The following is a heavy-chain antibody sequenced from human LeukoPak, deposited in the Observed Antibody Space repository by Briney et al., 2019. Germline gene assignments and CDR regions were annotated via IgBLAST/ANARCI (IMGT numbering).Heavy chain of an antibody. CDR2: IWYDGSNK. V-gene: IGHV3-33*01. CDR3: ARDSLIVGAPDGMDV. Sequence: PGGSLRLSCAASGFTFSSYGMHWVRQAPGKGLEWVAVIWYDGSNKYYADSVRGRFTIPRDNSKNTLYLQMNSLRAEDTAVYYCARDSLIVGAPDGMDVWGQGTTVTVSS. D-gene: IGHD1-26*01. CDR1: GFTFSSYG. J-gene: IGHJ6*02.